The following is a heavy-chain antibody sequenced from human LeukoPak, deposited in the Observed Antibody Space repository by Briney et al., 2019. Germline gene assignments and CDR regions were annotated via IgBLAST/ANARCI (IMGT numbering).Heavy chain of an antibody. J-gene: IGHJ4*02. CDR3: ARVISSGWYYFDY. D-gene: IGHD6-19*01. CDR2: INPNTGGT. V-gene: IGHV1-2*02. Sequence: ASVKVSCKASGYTFSGYYMHWVRQAPGQGLEWMGWINPNTGGTNYAQKFQGRVTMTRDTSISTAYMELSRLRSDDTAVYYCARVISSGWYYFDYWGQGTLVTVSS. CDR1: GYTFSGYY.